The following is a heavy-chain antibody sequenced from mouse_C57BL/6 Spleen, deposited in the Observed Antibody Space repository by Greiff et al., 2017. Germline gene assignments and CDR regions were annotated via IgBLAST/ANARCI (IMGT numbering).Heavy chain of an antibody. D-gene: IGHD1-1*01. J-gene: IGHJ4*01. Sequence: EVNVVESGEGLVKPGGSLKLSCAASGFTFSSYAMSWVRQTPEKRLEWVAYISSGGDYIYYADTVKGRFTISRDNARNTLYLQMSSLKSEDTAMYYCTRDSYYGSRSAMDYWGQGTSVTVSS. CDR3: TRDSYYGSRSAMDY. CDR1: GFTFSSYA. V-gene: IGHV5-9-1*02. CDR2: ISSGGDYI.